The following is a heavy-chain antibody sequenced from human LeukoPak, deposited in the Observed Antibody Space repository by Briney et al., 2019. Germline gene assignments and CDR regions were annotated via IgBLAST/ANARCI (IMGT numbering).Heavy chain of an antibody. Sequence: GGSLRLSCAASGFTFSSYWMSWVRQAPGKGLEWVANIKQDGSEEMYVDSVKGRFTISRDNAKNSLFLQMNTLRAEDTAVYYCARDPYSSTWSYGMDVWGQGTTVTVSS. CDR1: GFTFSSYW. J-gene: IGHJ6*02. V-gene: IGHV3-7*05. CDR3: ARDPYSSTWSYGMDV. CDR2: IKQDGSEE. D-gene: IGHD6-6*01.